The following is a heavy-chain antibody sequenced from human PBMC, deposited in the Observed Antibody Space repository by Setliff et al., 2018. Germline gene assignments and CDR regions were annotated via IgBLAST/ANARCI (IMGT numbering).Heavy chain of an antibody. V-gene: IGHV3-48*03. J-gene: IGHJ4*02. D-gene: IGHD6-19*01. CDR3: ARAVRGSTGWYGPFDY. CDR2: ISTSTM. CDR1: GFTFSNYE. Sequence: SLRLSCAASGFTFSNYEMNWVRQAPGKGLEWVSYISTSTMYYADSVKGRFIISRDNAKNSLYLQMNSLRAEDTAVYYCARAVRGSTGWYGPFDYWGLGTLVTVSS.